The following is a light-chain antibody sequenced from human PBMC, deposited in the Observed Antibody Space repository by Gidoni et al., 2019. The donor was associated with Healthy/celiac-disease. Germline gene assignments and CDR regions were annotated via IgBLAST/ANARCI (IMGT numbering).Light chain of an antibody. CDR2: DAS. CDR1: QSVSSY. CDR3: QQRSNWPF. V-gene: IGKV3-11*01. Sequence: EIVLTQSPATLYLSPGERATLSCRASQSVSSYLAWYQQKPGQAPRLLIYDASNRATGIPARFSGSGSGTDFTLTISSLEPEDFAVYCCQQRSNWPFFGQGTRLEIK. J-gene: IGKJ5*01.